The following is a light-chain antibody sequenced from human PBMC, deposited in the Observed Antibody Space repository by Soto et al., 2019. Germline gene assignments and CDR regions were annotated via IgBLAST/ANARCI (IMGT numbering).Light chain of an antibody. CDR3: QQRSNWPGT. J-gene: IGKJ3*01. CDR2: DAS. Sequence: EIGLTQSPATLSLSPGERATLSCRASQSVSSYLAWYQQKPGQAPRLLIYDASNRATGIPARFSGSGSGTDFTLTISSLEPEDFALYYCQQRSNWPGTFGPGTKVDIK. V-gene: IGKV3-11*01. CDR1: QSVSSY.